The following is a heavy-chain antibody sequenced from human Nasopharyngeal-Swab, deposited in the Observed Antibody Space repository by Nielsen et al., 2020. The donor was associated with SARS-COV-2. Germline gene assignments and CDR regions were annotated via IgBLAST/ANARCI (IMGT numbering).Heavy chain of an antibody. Sequence: GGSLRLSCKASGYTFAGYYMHWVRQAPGQGLEWMGWINPNSGGTNYAQKFQGRVTMTRDTSISTAYMELSRLRSDDTAVYYCARKEATAMEELYYYGMDVWGQGTTVTVSS. CDR1: GYTFAGYY. CDR2: INPNSGGT. J-gene: IGHJ6*02. D-gene: IGHD5-18*01. V-gene: IGHV1-2*02. CDR3: ARKEATAMEELYYYGMDV.